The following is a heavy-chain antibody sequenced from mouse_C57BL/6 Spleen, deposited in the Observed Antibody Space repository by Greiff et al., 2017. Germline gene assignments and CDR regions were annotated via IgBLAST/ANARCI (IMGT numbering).Heavy chain of an antibody. Sequence: QVQLQQSGAELMKPGASVKLSCKATGYTFTGYWIAWVKQRPGHGLEWIGEILPGSGSTNYNEKFKGKATFTADTSSNTAYMQRSSLTTEDSAIYYGASGTTGVADRYFDVWGTGTTVTVSS. CDR3: ASGTTGVADRYFDV. V-gene: IGHV1-9*01. J-gene: IGHJ1*03. D-gene: IGHD1-1*01. CDR2: ILPGSGST. CDR1: GYTFTGYW.